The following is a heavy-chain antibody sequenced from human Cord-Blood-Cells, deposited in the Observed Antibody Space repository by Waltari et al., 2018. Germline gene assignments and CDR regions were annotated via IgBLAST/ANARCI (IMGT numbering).Heavy chain of an antibody. J-gene: IGHJ4*02. CDR1: GGSICSGAYY. V-gene: IGHV4-31*03. CDR3: ARDTRNGDYFDY. CDR2: IYYSGST. Sequence: QVQLQESGPGLVKPSQTLSITCTVSGGSICSGAYYCSWIRQHPGKGLEWIGYIYYSGSTYYNPSLKSRVTISVDTSKNQFSLKLSSVTAADTAVYYCARDTRNGDYFDYWGQGTLVTVSS. D-gene: IGHD4-17*01.